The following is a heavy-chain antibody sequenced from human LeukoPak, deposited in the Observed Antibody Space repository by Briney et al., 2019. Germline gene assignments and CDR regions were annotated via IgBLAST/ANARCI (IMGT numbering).Heavy chain of an antibody. D-gene: IGHD2-21*02. V-gene: IGHV3-64D*06. J-gene: IGHJ1*01. CDR2: ISSNGGTT. CDR1: GFTFSTYA. CDR3: VKGVVVTAYLFRH. Sequence: GGSLRLSCSVSGFTFSTYAMYWVRQAPGKGLEYVSAISSNGGTTYYADSVKSRFTISRDNSKNTLYLQMSSLRTEDTAVYYCVKGVVVTAYLFRHWGQGALVTVSS.